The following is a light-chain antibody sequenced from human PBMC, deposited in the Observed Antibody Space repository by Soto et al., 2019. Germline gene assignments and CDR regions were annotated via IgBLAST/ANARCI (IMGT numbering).Light chain of an antibody. CDR3: QQYNNWPQT. CDR1: QSLRSS. CDR2: DAS. V-gene: IGKV3-15*01. Sequence: ETMMTQSPDTLSVSLGERATLSCMASQSLRSSLAWYQQKPGQAPRLLIYDASTRATGIPARFSGSGSGTDFTLTISGLQSEDFEVYYCQQYNNWPQTFGQGTMVDIK. J-gene: IGKJ1*01.